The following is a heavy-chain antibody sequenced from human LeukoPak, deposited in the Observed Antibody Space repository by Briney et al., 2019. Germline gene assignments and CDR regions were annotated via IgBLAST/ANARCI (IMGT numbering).Heavy chain of an antibody. J-gene: IGHJ4*02. CDR2: ISSSGSTI. V-gene: IGHV3-11*04. CDR1: GFTFSDYY. CDR3: ARTTVFDY. Sequence: PGGSLRLSCAASGFTFSDYYMIWIRQAPGKGLEWVSYISSSGSTIYYAASVKGRFIISRDNARKSVSLQMNSLRDEDTAVYYCARTTVFDYWGQGTLVTVSS. D-gene: IGHD1-14*01.